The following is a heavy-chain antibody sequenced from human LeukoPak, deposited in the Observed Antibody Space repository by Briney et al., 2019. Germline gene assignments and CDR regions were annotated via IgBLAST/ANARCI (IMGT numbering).Heavy chain of an antibody. CDR2: IYPGDSDT. V-gene: IGHV5-51*01. J-gene: IGHJ4*02. Sequence: GESLKISCKGSEYIFINYWIGWVRQMPGKGLEWMGIIYPGDSDTRYSPSFQAQVTISADKSISTAYLQWSSLKASDTAMYYCARRSGNPGDFDYWGQGTLVTAST. CDR3: ARRSGNPGDFDY. CDR1: EYIFINYW. D-gene: IGHD1-26*01.